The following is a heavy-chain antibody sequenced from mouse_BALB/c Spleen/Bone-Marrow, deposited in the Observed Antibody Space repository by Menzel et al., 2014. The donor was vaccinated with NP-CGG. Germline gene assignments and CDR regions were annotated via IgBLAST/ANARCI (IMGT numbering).Heavy chain of an antibody. CDR2: INPDSSTI. J-gene: IGHJ1*01. Sequence: EVMLVESGGGLVRPGGSLKLSCAASGFDFSRYWMTWVRQAPGKGLEWIGEINPDSSTINYTPSLKDKFIISRDNAKNTLYLQMSKVRSEDTALYYCTRPGYYGYQDVWGAGTTVTVSS. D-gene: IGHD1-2*01. V-gene: IGHV4-1*02. CDR3: TRPGYYGYQDV. CDR1: GFDFSRYW.